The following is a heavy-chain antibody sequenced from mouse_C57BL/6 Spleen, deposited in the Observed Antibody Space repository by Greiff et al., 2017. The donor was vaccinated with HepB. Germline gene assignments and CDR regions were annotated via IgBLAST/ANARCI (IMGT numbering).Heavy chain of an antibody. V-gene: IGHV2-2*01. CDR1: GFSLTSYG. CDR2: IWSGGST. CDR3: ARRGVPEAMDY. Sequence: QVQLQQSGPGLVQPSQSLSITCTVSGFSLTSYGVHWVRQSPGKGLEWLGVIWSGGSTDYTAAFISRLSISKDNSKCQCFFKMNSLQADDTAIYYCARRGVPEAMDYWGQGTSVTVSS. J-gene: IGHJ4*01.